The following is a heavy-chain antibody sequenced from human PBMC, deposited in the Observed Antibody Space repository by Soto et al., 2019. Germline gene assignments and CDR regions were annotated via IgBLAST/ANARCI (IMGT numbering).Heavy chain of an antibody. Sequence: EVQLVQSGAEVKKPGESLKISCKGSGYSFTSYWIGWVRQMPGKGLEWTGIIYPGDSDTRYSPSFQGQVTISADKSISTGYLQGSSLKASDTAMYSCARRIEYHDYGEYGLDYWGQGSLVTVSS. CDR3: ARRIEYHDYGEYGLDY. J-gene: IGHJ4*02. CDR1: GYSFTSYW. D-gene: IGHD4-17*01. CDR2: IYPGDSDT. V-gene: IGHV5-51*01.